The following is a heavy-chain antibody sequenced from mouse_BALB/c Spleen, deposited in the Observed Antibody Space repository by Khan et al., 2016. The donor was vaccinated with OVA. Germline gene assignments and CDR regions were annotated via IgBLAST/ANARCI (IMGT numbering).Heavy chain of an antibody. CDR2: INTYTEEP. J-gene: IGHJ1*01. CDR1: GYTFTNYG. CDR3: ASGGYWYFDV. Sequence: QIQLVQSGPELKKPGETVKISCKASGYTFTNYGMNWVKQAPGKGLKWMGWINTYTEEPTYADDSKGRFAFSLETSASTAYLQINNLKNEDTATYFCASGGYWYFDVWGAGTTVTVSS. V-gene: IGHV9-3-1*01. D-gene: IGHD1-1*02.